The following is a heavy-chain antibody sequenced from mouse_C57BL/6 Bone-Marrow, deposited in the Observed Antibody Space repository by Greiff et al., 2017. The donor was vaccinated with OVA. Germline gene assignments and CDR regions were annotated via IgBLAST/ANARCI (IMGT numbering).Heavy chain of an antibody. Sequence: QVHVKQSGAELARPGASVKLSCKASGYTFTSYGISWVKQRTGQGLEWIGEIYPRSGNTYYNEKFKGKATLTADKSSSTAYMELRSLTSEDSAVYFCARSGGNYGRYWGQGTTLTVSS. CDR1: GYTFTSYG. V-gene: IGHV1-81*01. J-gene: IGHJ2*01. CDR2: IYPRSGNT. D-gene: IGHD2-1*01. CDR3: ARSGGNYGRY.